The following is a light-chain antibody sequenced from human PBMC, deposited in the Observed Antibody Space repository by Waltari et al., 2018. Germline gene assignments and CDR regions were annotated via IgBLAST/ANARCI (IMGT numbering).Light chain of an antibody. J-gene: IGLJ1*01. CDR1: NWGEKY. CDR3: QAWASSNYV. Sequence: SYVLTQSPSVSVSPGQTVPITCSGDNWGEKYVSWSQQKPVQSPVLVIFQDTKRPSGIPARFSGSMSGGTATLTIGGTQPVDEADYFCQAWASSNYVFASGTKVTVL. V-gene: IGLV3-1*01. CDR2: QDT.